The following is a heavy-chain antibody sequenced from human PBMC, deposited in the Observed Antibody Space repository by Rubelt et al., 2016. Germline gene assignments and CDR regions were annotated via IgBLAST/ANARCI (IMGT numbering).Heavy chain of an antibody. CDR3: ARVLQQQLVRVGWFDP. CDR2: IFSNDEK. D-gene: IGHD6-13*01. CDR1: GFSLSNARMG. Sequence: QVTLKESGPVLVKPTETLTLTCTVSGFSLSNARMGVSWIRQPPGKALEWLAHIFSNDEKSYSTSLKSRLTIHKDTSKSQVVLTMTNIDTVDTATYYGARVLQQQLVRVGWFDPWGQGTLVTVSS. V-gene: IGHV2-26*01. J-gene: IGHJ5*02.